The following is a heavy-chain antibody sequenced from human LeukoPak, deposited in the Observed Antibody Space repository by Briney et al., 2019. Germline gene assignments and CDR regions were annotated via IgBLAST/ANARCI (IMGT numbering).Heavy chain of an antibody. CDR1: GYTFTSYY. Sequence: ASVKVSCKASGYTFTSYYIHWVRQAPGQGLEWMGIINPSGGSTTYAQKFQGRVAMTRDTSASTAYMELSSLRSEDTAVYYCARGGARTYYYDSSGYIPFDYWGQGTLVTVSS. CDR2: INPSGGST. J-gene: IGHJ4*02. V-gene: IGHV1-46*01. CDR3: ARGGARTYYYDSSGYIPFDY. D-gene: IGHD3-22*01.